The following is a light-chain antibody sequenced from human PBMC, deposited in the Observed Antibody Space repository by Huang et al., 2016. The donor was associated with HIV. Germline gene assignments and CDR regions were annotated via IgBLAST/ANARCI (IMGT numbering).Light chain of an antibody. CDR2: GAS. Sequence: EIVLTQSPGTLSLSPGERATLSCRASQSVSSTYLAWYQQKPGQAPRLLSYGASSRATGIPDRFSGSGSGTDFTLTISRLEPEDFVVYYCQQYGSSPTAFGQGTKVEIK. J-gene: IGKJ1*01. CDR1: QSVSSTY. V-gene: IGKV3-20*01. CDR3: QQYGSSPTA.